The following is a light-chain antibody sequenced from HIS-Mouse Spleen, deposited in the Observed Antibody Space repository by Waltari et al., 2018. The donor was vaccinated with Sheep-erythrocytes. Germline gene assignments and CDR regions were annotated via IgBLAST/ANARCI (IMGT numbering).Light chain of an antibody. CDR3: QVWDSSSDHYV. J-gene: IGLJ1*01. V-gene: IGLV3-21*03. Sequence: SYVLTQPPSVSVAPGKTARITCGGNNIGSKSVHWYQQKPGQAHVLVVYDDSDRPSGIPERFSGSNSGNTATLTISRVEAGDEADYYCQVWDSSSDHYVFGTGTKVTVL. CDR2: DDS. CDR1: NIGSKS.